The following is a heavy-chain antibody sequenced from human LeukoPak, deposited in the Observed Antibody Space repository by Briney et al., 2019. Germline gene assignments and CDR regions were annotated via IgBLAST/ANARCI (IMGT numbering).Heavy chain of an antibody. CDR3: ARSGRYTFDY. J-gene: IGHJ4*02. D-gene: IGHD1-26*01. CDR2: TYYRSKWRD. Sequence: SQTLSLTCDISGDSVSSNSAVWNWIRQSPSRGLEWLGKTYYRSKWRDDSAVSVRGRVTITPDTSKSQFSLQLSSVTPEDTAVYYCARSGRYTFDYWGQGILVTVSS. CDR1: GDSVSSNSAV. V-gene: IGHV6-1*01.